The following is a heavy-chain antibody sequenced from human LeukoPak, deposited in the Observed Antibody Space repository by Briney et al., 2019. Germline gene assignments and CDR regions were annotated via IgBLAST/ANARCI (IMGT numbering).Heavy chain of an antibody. Sequence: GGSLRLSCAASGLIFSGNGWHWFGQAPAKGLEGGAFFRLEGTIADGKNSFYADSVKGRFTTSRDNPQSTLYLQMSSLRVEDTAMYYCAKEATDCSGGSCYSYYFNSWGQGTLVTVSS. D-gene: IGHD2-15*01. CDR1: GLIFSGNG. V-gene: IGHV3-30*02. CDR3: AKEATDCSGGSCYSYYFNS. CDR2: FRLEGTIADGKNS. J-gene: IGHJ4*02.